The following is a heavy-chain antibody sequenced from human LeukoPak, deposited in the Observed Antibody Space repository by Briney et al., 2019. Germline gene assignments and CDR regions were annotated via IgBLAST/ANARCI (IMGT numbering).Heavy chain of an antibody. V-gene: IGHV1-18*01. CDR1: GYTFTSYG. CDR3: ARDQAVAGIYWFDP. Sequence: ASVKGSCKESGYTFTSYGISWVRQAPVQGLVLMGFISAYNGNTNYAQKLQGRVTMTTDTSTSTAYMELRSLRSDDTAVYYCARDQAVAGIYWFDPWGQGTLVTVSS. D-gene: IGHD6-19*01. CDR2: ISAYNGNT. J-gene: IGHJ5*02.